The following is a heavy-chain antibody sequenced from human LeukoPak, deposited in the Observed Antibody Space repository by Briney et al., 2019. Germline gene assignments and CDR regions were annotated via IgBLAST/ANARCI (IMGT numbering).Heavy chain of an antibody. CDR1: GGSISSYY. CDR3: ARTPEFWWGARNEAFDI. V-gene: IGHV4-59*01. CDR2: IYYSGST. Sequence: SETLSLTCTVSGGSISSYYWSWIRQPPGKGLEWIGYIYYSGSTNYNPSLKSRVTISVDTSKNQFSLKLSSVTAADTAVYYCARTPEFWWGARNEAFDIWGQGTMVTVSS. J-gene: IGHJ3*02. D-gene: IGHD1-26*01.